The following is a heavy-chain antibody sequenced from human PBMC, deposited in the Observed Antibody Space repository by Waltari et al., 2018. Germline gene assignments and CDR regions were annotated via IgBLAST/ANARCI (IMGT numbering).Heavy chain of an antibody. J-gene: IGHJ6*02. CDR2: IYHRGST. CDR3: ARFYYYGSGSYYGMDV. D-gene: IGHD3-10*01. Sequence: VQLQESGPGLVKPSGTLSLTCAVSGGSISSSNWWSWVRQPPGKGLEWIGEIYHRGSTNYNPSLKSGVTISVDKSQNQFSLKLSSVTAADTAVYYCARFYYYGSGSYYGMDVWGQGTTVTVSS. CDR1: GGSISSSNW. V-gene: IGHV4-4*02.